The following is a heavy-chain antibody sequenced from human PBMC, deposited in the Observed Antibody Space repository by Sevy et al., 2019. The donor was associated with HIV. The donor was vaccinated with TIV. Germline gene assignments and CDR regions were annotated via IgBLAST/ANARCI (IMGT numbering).Heavy chain of an antibody. J-gene: IGHJ4*01. Sequence: GGSLRHSCAASGFTFNNYAMSWVRQAPGKGLEWVSVISYSGSSTYYADSVKGQFTISRDNSKNTLYLQMNSLRAEDTAVYYCAKDRVSGSYYAGDFDYWGQEPWSPSPQ. D-gene: IGHD1-26*01. CDR1: GFTFNNYA. CDR3: AKDRVSGSYYAGDFDY. V-gene: IGHV3-23*01. CDR2: ISYSGSST.